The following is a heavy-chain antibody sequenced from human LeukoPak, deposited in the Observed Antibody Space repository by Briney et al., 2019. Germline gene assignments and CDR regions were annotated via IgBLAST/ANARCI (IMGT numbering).Heavy chain of an antibody. V-gene: IGHV4-61*02. D-gene: IGHD3-3*01. CDR2: IYTSGST. J-gene: IGHJ4*02. CDR3: AREAFWSGYY. CDR1: GGSISSGRHY. Sequence: SETLSLTCTVSGGSISSGRHYWSWIRQPAGKGLEWIGRIYTSGSTNYNPSLESRVTISVDTSKNQCPLKLSSVTAADTAVYYCAREAFWSGYYWGQGTLVTVSS.